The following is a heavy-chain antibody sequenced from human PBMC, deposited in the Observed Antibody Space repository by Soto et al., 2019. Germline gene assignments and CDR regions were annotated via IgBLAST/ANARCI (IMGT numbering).Heavy chain of an antibody. CDR2: ISSSSSYI. D-gene: IGHD3-9*01. V-gene: IGHV3-21*01. J-gene: IGHJ6*02. CDR3: ARETYDMLDYYGMDV. Sequence: EVQLVESGGGLVKPGGSLRLSCAASGFTFSSYSMNWVRQAPGKGLEWVSSISSSSSYIYYADSVKGRFTISRDNAKNSLYLQMNSLRAEDTAVYYCARETYDMLDYYGMDVWGQGTTVTVSS. CDR1: GFTFSSYS.